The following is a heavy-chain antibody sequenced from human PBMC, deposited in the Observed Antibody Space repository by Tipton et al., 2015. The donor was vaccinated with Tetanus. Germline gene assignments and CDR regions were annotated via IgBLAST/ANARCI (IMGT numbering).Heavy chain of an antibody. CDR2: ISNGNT. CDR3: ARGVTDGYNRRFDY. J-gene: IGHJ4*02. V-gene: IGHV4-4*07. CDR1: RGPISSYY. Sequence: PGLVKPSETLSLTCTVSRGPISSYYWSWIRQPAGKGLEWIGHISNGNTDYTPPLKSRVTLSVDTSKNQFSLKLRSVTAADTAVYYCARGVTDGYNRRFDYWGQGTLVAVSP. D-gene: IGHD5-24*01.